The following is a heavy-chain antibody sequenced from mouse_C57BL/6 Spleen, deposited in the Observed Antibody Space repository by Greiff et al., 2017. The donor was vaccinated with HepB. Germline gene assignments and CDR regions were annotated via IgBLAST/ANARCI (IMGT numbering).Heavy chain of an antibody. CDR3: TATPDAWFAY. J-gene: IGHJ3*01. Sequence: DVKLQESGGGLVQPGGSMKLSCVASGFTFSNYWMNWVRQSPEKGLEWVAQIRLKSDNYATHYAESVKGRFTISRDDSKSSVYLQMNNLRAEDTGIYYCTATPDAWFAYWGQGTLVTVSA. V-gene: IGHV6-3*01. CDR2: IRLKSDNYAT. CDR1: GFTFSNYW.